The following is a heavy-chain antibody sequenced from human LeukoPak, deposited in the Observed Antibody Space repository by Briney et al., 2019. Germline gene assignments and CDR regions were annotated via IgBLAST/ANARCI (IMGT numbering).Heavy chain of an antibody. J-gene: IGHJ6*03. CDR2: IKQDGSEK. CDR1: GFTFSSYW. CDR3: ARDRHSSSRPYYYYYMDV. D-gene: IGHD6-6*01. Sequence: GGSPRLSCAASGFTFSSYWMSWVRQAPGKGLEWVANIKQDGSEKYYVDSVKGRFTISRDNAKNSLYLQMNSLRAEDTAVYYCARDRHSSSRPYYYYYMDVWGKGTTVTVSS. V-gene: IGHV3-7*01.